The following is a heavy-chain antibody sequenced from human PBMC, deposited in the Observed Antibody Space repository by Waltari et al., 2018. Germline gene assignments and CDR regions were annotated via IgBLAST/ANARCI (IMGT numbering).Heavy chain of an antibody. D-gene: IGHD6-6*01. CDR3: AREQMYSSSSDYYYYMDV. CDR1: GGSISPYD. J-gene: IGHJ6*03. CDR2: VYTSGIT. Sequence: QVQLQESGPGLVKPSETLSLTCTVSGGSISPYDWAWTRQPAGKGLEWIGRVYTSGITNYNPSLKTRVTLSVDTSKNQCSLKLSSVTAADTAVYYCAREQMYSSSSDYYYYMDVWGKGTTVTIS. V-gene: IGHV4-4*07.